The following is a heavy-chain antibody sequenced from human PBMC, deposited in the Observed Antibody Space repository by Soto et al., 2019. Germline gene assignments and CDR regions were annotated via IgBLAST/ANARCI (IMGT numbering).Heavy chain of an antibody. Sequence: QVQLQESGPGLVKPSETLSLTCTVSGGPISSYYWSWIRQPPGKGLEWIGYIYYSGSTNYNPSLKSRVTLSLDTSENQFSLKLSFVTAADTAVYYCASGFGLRPETFDIWGQGTRVTVSS. CDR1: GGPISSYY. D-gene: IGHD2-21*02. CDR3: ASGFGLRPETFDI. CDR2: IYYSGST. J-gene: IGHJ3*02. V-gene: IGHV4-59*08.